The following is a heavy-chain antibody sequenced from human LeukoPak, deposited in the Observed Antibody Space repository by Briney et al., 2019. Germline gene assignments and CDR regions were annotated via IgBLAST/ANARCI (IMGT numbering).Heavy chain of an antibody. CDR2: IIPIFGTV. V-gene: IGHV1-69*13. Sequence: APVKVSCKASGGTFSSYDLSWVRQAPGQGLEWMGGIIPIFGTVNYAQKFQGRVTITADESTSTAYMELSSLRSEDTAVYYCARYDHYHYGMDVWGKGTTVTVSS. J-gene: IGHJ6*04. CDR3: ARYDHYHYGMDV. CDR1: GGTFSSYD. D-gene: IGHD1-1*01.